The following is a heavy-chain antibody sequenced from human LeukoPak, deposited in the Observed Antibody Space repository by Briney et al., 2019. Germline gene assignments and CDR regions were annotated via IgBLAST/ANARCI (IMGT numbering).Heavy chain of an antibody. CDR3: TTDFYGSGTPRDY. J-gene: IGHJ4*02. D-gene: IGHD3-10*01. CDR1: GFTFGDYA. CDR2: IRSKAYGGTT. V-gene: IGHV3-49*03. Sequence: GGSLRLSCTASGFTFGDYAMSWFRQAPGKGLEWVGFIRSKAYGGTTEYAASVKGRFTISRDDSKSIAYLQMNSLKTEDTAVYYCTTDFYGSGTPRDYWGQGTLVTVSS.